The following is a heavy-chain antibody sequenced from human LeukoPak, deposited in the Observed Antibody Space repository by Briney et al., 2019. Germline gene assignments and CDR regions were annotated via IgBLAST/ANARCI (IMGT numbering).Heavy chain of an antibody. CDR1: GFTFSNAR. D-gene: IGHD4-17*01. V-gene: IGHV3-15*01. CDR2: IKSKTDGGTT. J-gene: IGHJ4*02. CDR3: TTGPRGYGDYVFDY. Sequence: GGSLRLSCAASGFTFSNARMSWVRQAPGKGLEWVGRIKSKTDGGTTDYAAPVKGRFTISRDDSKNTLYLQMNSLKTEDTAVYYCTTGPRGYGDYVFDYWGQGTLVTVSS.